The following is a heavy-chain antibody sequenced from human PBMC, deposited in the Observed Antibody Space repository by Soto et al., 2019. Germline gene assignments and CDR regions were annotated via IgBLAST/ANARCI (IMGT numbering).Heavy chain of an antibody. J-gene: IGHJ3*02. Sequence: SVKVSRKASGGTFSSYTISWVRQAPGQGLEWMGRIIPILGIANYAQKFQGRVTITADKSTSTAYMELSSLRSEDTAVYYCARRTGYCSGGSCHIAFDIWGQGTMVTVSS. CDR2: IIPILGIA. CDR3: ARRTGYCSGGSCHIAFDI. CDR1: GGTFSSYT. D-gene: IGHD2-15*01. V-gene: IGHV1-69*02.